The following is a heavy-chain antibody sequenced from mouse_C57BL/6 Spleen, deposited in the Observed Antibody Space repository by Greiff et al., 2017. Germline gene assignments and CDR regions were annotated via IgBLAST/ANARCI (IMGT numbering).Heavy chain of an antibody. Sequence: QVQLQQSGAELVKPGASVKMSCKASGYTFTSYWITWVKQRPGQGLEWIGDIYPGSGSTNYNEKFKSKATLTVDTSSSTAYMQLSSLTSEDSAVYYCARSPFITTVRDYWGQGTTLTVSS. D-gene: IGHD1-1*01. J-gene: IGHJ2*01. V-gene: IGHV1-55*01. CDR1: GYTFTSYW. CDR2: IYPGSGST. CDR3: ARSPFITTVRDY.